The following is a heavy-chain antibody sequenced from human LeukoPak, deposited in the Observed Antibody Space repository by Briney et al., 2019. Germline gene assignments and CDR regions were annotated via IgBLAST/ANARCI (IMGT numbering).Heavy chain of an antibody. Sequence: QPGGSLRLSWAASGFTFSSYEMNWVRQAPGKGLEWVSYISSSGSTIYYADSVKGRFTIPRDNAKNSLYLQMNSLRAEDTAVYYCARDLYSSSWYLGYFDYWGQGTLVTVSS. J-gene: IGHJ4*02. CDR2: ISSSGSTI. V-gene: IGHV3-48*03. CDR3: ARDLYSSSWYLGYFDY. CDR1: GFTFSSYE. D-gene: IGHD6-13*01.